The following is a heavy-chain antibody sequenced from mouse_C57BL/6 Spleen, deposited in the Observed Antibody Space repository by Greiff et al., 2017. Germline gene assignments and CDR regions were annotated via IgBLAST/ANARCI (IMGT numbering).Heavy chain of an antibody. Sequence: QVTLKESGPGILQSSQTLSLTCSFSGFSLSTSGMGVSWIRQPSGKGLEWLAHIYWDDDKRYNPSLKSRLTISKDTSRNQVFLKITSVDTADTATYYCARREAGTGYFDVWGTGTTVTVSS. J-gene: IGHJ1*03. D-gene: IGHD4-1*01. CDR2: IYWDDDK. CDR3: ARREAGTGYFDV. V-gene: IGHV8-12*01. CDR1: GFSLSTSGMG.